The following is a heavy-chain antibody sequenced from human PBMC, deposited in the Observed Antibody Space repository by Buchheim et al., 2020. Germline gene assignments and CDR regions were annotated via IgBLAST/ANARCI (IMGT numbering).Heavy chain of an antibody. CDR2: IYYSGST. V-gene: IGHV4-59*01. D-gene: IGHD5-18*01. CDR1: GGSISSYY. CDR3: ARERRGVDTAMVTPYYFDY. Sequence: QVQLQESGPGLVKPSETLSLTCTVSGGSISSYYWSWIRQPPGKGLEWIGYIYYSGSTNYNPSLKSRVTISVDTSKNQFSLKLSTVTAADTAVDYCARERRGVDTAMVTPYYFDYGGQGTL. J-gene: IGHJ4*02.